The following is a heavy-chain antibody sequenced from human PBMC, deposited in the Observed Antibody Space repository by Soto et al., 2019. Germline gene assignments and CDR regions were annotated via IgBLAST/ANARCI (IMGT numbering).Heavy chain of an antibody. CDR1: GYTFTSYG. Sequence: GASVKVSCKASGYTFTSYGISWVRQAPGQGLEWMGWISAYNGNTNYAQKLQGRVTMTTDTSTSTAYMELRSLRSDDTAVYYCARVSLFYCDLLYCYGMDVWGQGTTVTVSS. V-gene: IGHV1-18*01. CDR3: ARVSLFYCDLLYCYGMDV. J-gene: IGHJ6*02. CDR2: ISAYNGNT. D-gene: IGHD3-9*01.